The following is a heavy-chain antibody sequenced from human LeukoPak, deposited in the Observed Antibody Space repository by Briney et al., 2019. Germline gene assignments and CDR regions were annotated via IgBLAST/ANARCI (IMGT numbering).Heavy chain of an antibody. J-gene: IGHJ3*02. D-gene: IGHD6-19*01. CDR2: VNPNNGNT. CDR1: GYIFPNYD. Sequence: ASVKVSCKASGYIFPNYDINWVRQATGQGLEWMGWVNPNNGNTGFAQKFQGRVTMSRDTSISTAYMELRSLRSEDTAVYYRVRESTIEVAGSDAFDIWGQGTKVIVSS. V-gene: IGHV1-8*02. CDR3: VRESTIEVAGSDAFDI.